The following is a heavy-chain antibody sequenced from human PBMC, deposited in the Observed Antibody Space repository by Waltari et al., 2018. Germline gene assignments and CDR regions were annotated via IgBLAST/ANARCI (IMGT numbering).Heavy chain of an antibody. J-gene: IGHJ4*02. CDR2: VYPEDGET. CDR3: ATVNYYDSSGYHIWGHFDY. CDR1: GYTFTDYY. V-gene: IGHV1-69-2*01. D-gene: IGHD3-22*01. Sequence: EVQLVQSGAEVKKPGATVKISCKVSGYTFTDYYMHWVQQAPGKGLEWMGLVYPEDGETIYAEKFQGRVTITADTSTDTAYMELSSLRSEDTAVYYCATVNYYDSSGYHIWGHFDYWGQGTLVTVSS.